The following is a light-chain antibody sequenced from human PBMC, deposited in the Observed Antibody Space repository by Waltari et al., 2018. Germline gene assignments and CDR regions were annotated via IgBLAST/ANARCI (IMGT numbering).Light chain of an antibody. J-gene: IGLJ2*01. V-gene: IGLV2-14*01. Sequence: QSALTQPASVSGSPGQSITISCSGTSRDVGGYDYVPWYQHHPGTAPRLMISEISKRPSGVSDRFSCSKSGNTASLTISGLQPEDEADYYCASYTSRSAVVFGGGTKLTVL. CDR3: ASYTSRSAVV. CDR1: SRDVGGYDY. CDR2: EIS.